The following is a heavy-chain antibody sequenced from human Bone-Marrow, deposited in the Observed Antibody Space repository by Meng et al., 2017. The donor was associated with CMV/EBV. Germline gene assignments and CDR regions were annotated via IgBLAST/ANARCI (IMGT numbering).Heavy chain of an antibody. D-gene: IGHD6-19*01. CDR2: ISPSNRTI. Sequence: GGSLRLSCAASGFIFSSHSMNWVRQAPGKGLEWVSYISPSNRTIYYADSVKGRFTISRDNTKNSVYLQMNNLRAEDTAVYFCARDKYQWLAIDSWGQGVLVTVSS. V-gene: IGHV3-48*04. J-gene: IGHJ4*02. CDR1: GFIFSSHS. CDR3: ARDKYQWLAIDS.